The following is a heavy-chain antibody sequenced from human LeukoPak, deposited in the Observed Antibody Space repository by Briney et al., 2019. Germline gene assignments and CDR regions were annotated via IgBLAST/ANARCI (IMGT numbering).Heavy chain of an antibody. CDR2: INSGGSTI. Sequence: PGGSLRLSCAASGFTFSDYYMSWIRQAPGKGLEWVSYINSGGSTIYYTDSVKGRFTISRDNSKNTLYLQMNSLRAEDTAVYYCAKGCSSTSCLGYWGQGTLVTVSS. V-gene: IGHV3-11*01. J-gene: IGHJ4*02. CDR1: GFTFSDYY. CDR3: AKGCSSTSCLGY. D-gene: IGHD2-2*01.